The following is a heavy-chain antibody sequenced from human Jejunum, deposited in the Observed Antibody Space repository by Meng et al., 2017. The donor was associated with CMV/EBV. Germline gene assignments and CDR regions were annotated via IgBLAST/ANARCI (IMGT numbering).Heavy chain of an antibody. CDR1: GYTFTDRN. CDR3: ARDVWGFDY. V-gene: IGHV1-18*04. D-gene: IGHD7-27*01. J-gene: IGHJ4*02. Sequence: HVHLLQSGAEVKKPGASVKSSCKTSGYTFTDRNIGWVRQAPGQGLEWVGWISLGNGQTVYGHKVQGRVTVTTVTSTSTAYMELRSLRSDDTAMYYCARDVWGFDYWGQGTLVTVSS. CDR2: ISLGNGQT.